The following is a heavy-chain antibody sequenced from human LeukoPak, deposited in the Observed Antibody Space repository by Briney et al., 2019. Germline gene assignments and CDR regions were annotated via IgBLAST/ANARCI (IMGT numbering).Heavy chain of an antibody. J-gene: IGHJ6*02. CDR1: GYSFTSYW. CDR3: ARLESEWELLHYYYYGMDV. CDR2: IYPGDSDT. D-gene: IGHD1-26*01. V-gene: IGHV5-51*01. Sequence: PGESLKISCKGSGYSFTSYWIGWVRQMPGKGLEWMGIIYPGDSDTRYSPSFQGQVTISADKSISTAYLQWSSLKASDTAMYYCARLESEWELLHYYYYGMDVWGQGTTVAVSS.